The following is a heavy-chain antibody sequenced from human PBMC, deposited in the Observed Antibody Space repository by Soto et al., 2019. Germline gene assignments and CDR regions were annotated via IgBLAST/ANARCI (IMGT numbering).Heavy chain of an antibody. CDR1: GFTFSSYA. J-gene: IGHJ4*02. D-gene: IGHD3-10*01. V-gene: IGHV3-23*01. CDR2: ISGSGGST. Sequence: EVQLLESGGGLVQPGGSLRLSCAASGFTFSSYAMSWVRQAPGKGLEWVSAISGSGGSTYYADSAKGRFTISRDNSKNTLYLQMNSLRAEDTAVYYCAKVSLLWFGEFPLEFSDWGQGTLVTVSS. CDR3: AKVSLLWFGEFPLEFSD.